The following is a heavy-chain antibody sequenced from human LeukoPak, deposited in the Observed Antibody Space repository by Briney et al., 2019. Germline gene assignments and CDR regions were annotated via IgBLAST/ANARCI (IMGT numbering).Heavy chain of an antibody. Sequence: PGGSLRLSCADSGFTFSSSGMHWVRQAPRKGLECVSAISSHGGSTYYADSVKGRITISRDNSKNSLYLQMSSLRAEDTAMYYCVKALKLTYGFDYWGQGTLVTVSS. CDR3: VKALKLTYGFDY. V-gene: IGHV3-64D*06. CDR1: GFTFSSSG. J-gene: IGHJ4*02. CDR2: ISSHGGST. D-gene: IGHD4-17*01.